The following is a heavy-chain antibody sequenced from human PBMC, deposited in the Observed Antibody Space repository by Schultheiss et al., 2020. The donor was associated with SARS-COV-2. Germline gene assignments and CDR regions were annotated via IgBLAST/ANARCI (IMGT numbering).Heavy chain of an antibody. Sequence: SQTLSLTCTVSGGSISSYYWSWIRQPPGKGLEWIGSMHHSGSTYYNPSLKSRVTIFGDTSKNQLALRLSSVTAADTAVYYCARISGDYYYAMDVWGQGTTVTVSS. J-gene: IGHJ6*02. CDR1: GGSISSYY. V-gene: IGHV4-59*04. D-gene: IGHD3-3*01. CDR3: ARISGDYYYAMDV. CDR2: MHHSGST.